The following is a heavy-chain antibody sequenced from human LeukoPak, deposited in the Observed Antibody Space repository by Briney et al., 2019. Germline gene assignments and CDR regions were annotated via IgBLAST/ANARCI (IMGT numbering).Heavy chain of an antibody. D-gene: IGHD5-18*01. CDR3: ARDNGGTAMAYYYYYYMDV. J-gene: IGHJ6*03. Sequence: PSETLSLTCTVSGGSISSYYWSWIRQPPGKGLEWIGYISYSGSTNYIPSLKSRVTISVDTSKNQFSLKLNSVTAEDTAVYYCARDNGGTAMAYYYYYYMDVWGKGTTVTISS. V-gene: IGHV4-59*01. CDR1: GGSISSYY. CDR2: ISYSGST.